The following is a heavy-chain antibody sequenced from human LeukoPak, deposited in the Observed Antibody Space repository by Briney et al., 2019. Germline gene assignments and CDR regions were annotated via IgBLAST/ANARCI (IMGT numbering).Heavy chain of an antibody. CDR3: AKPYGTDCGGDCYFDY. D-gene: IGHD2-21*02. CDR1: GFTFSNYA. Sequence: GGSLRLSCAAFGFTFSNYAISWVRQAPGKGLEWVSAISGSGGNTYYADSLRGRFTISRDNSRNTLHLQMNRLSAEDTALYYCAKPYGTDCGGDCYFDYWGQGTLVSVSS. CDR2: ISGSGGNT. J-gene: IGHJ4*02. V-gene: IGHV3-23*01.